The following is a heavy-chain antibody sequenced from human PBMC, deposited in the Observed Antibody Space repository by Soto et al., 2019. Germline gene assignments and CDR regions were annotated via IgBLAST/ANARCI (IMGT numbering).Heavy chain of an antibody. CDR3: ALLTSGWYGDFDF. CDR1: GFTLSSYS. CDR2: ISSGHGDI. V-gene: IGHV3-21*01. D-gene: IGHD6-19*01. J-gene: IGHJ4*02. Sequence: DVQLVESGGGLVKPGGSLTLSCAASGFTLSSYSLSWVRQAPGKGLEWVSSISSGHGDIYYADSVKGRFIGSRDNAKNLLFLQMNNLRVEDTAVYYCALLTSGWYGDFDFWGQGTLVTVSS.